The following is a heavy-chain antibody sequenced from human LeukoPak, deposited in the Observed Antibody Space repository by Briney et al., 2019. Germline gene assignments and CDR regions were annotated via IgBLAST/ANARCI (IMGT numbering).Heavy chain of an antibody. D-gene: IGHD1-14*01. V-gene: IGHV3-21*04. CDR1: GFTFSSYS. Sequence: GGSLRLSCAASGFTFSSYSMNWVRQAPGKGLEWVSSISSSSSYIYYADSVKGRFTISRDNAKNTLYLQMNSLRAEDTAVYYCAKAAAEKKSNWFDPWGQGTLVTVSS. CDR2: ISSSSSYI. CDR3: AKAAAEKKSNWFDP. J-gene: IGHJ5*02.